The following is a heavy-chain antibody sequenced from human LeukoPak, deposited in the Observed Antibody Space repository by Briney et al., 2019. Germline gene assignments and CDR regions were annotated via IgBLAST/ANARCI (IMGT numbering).Heavy chain of an antibody. V-gene: IGHV3-23*01. Sequence: GGSLRLSCAASGFTFTSYSMNWVRQAPGKGLEWVSAISGSGGSTYYADSVKGRFTISRDNSKNTLYLQMNSLRVEDTAVYYCAKSGAGRYYYYYGMDVWGQGTTVTVSS. CDR1: GFTFTSYS. CDR2: ISGSGGST. J-gene: IGHJ6*02. CDR3: AKSGAGRYYYYYGMDV. D-gene: IGHD6-19*01.